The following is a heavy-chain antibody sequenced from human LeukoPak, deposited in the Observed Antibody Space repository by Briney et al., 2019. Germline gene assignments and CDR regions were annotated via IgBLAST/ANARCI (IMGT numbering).Heavy chain of an antibody. CDR1: GFTPSSYA. CDR3: AKDLSPDQQTYYFDY. J-gene: IGHJ4*02. CDR2: ISGSGGST. Sequence: GGSLRLSCAAYGFTPSSYAISWVSQAPGKGLEWVSAISGSGGSTYYADSVKGRFTISRDNSKNTLYLQMNSLRAEDTAVYYCAKDLSPDQQTYYFDYWGQGTLVTVSS. D-gene: IGHD1-14*01. V-gene: IGHV3-23*01.